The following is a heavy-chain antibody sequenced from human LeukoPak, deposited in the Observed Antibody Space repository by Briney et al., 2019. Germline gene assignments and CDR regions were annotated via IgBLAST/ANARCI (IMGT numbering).Heavy chain of an antibody. J-gene: IGHJ5*02. D-gene: IGHD2-8*01. CDR3: ARNRMKTWFDP. CDR1: GYTFTSYY. CDR2: INPSGGST. Sequence: ASVKVSCKASGYTFTSYYMHWVRQAPGQGLEWMGIINPSGGSTSYAQKFQGRVTMTRDTSTSTAYMELSSLRSEDTAVYYCARNRMKTWFDPWGQGTLVTVSS. V-gene: IGHV1-46*01.